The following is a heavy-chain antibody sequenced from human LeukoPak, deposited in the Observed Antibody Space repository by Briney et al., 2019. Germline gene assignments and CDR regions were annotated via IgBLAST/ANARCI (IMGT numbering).Heavy chain of an antibody. CDR2: ISGSGDAT. Sequence: GGSLRLSCAASGFTFSNYAMTWVRQAPGKGPEWVSAISGSGDATYYADSVKGRFTISRDNSKNTLYLQMHSLRAEDTAVYYCAKNPGRQWPRGVLHYWGQGSLVTVSS. J-gene: IGHJ4*02. CDR3: AKNPGRQWPRGVLHY. D-gene: IGHD6-19*01. CDR1: GFTFSNYA. V-gene: IGHV3-23*01.